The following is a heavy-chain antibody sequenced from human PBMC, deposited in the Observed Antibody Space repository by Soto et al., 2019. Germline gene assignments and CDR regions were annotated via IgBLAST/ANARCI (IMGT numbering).Heavy chain of an antibody. V-gene: IGHV3-30-3*01. CDR2: ISYDGSNK. Sequence: PGGSLRFSCAASGFTFSSYAMHWVRQAPGKGLEWVAVISYDGSNKYYADSVKGRFTISRDNSKNTLYLQMNSLRAEDTAVYYCARDRAYSSSWYYYYYGMDVWGQGTTVTVSS. D-gene: IGHD6-13*01. CDR3: ARDRAYSSSWYYYYYGMDV. CDR1: GFTFSSYA. J-gene: IGHJ6*02.